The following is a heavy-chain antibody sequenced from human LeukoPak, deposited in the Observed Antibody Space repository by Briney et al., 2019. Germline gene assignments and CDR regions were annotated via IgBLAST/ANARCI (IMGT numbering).Heavy chain of an antibody. Sequence: ASVKVSCKASGGTFSSYAISWVRQAPGQGLEWMGGIIPIFGTSNYAPKFQGRVTMTADESTSTAYMELSGLRSDDTAVYYCARQGYGGNPQGAADYWGQGTLVTVSS. D-gene: IGHD4-23*01. V-gene: IGHV1-69*13. CDR1: GGTFSSYA. CDR2: IIPIFGTS. J-gene: IGHJ4*02. CDR3: ARQGYGGNPQGAADY.